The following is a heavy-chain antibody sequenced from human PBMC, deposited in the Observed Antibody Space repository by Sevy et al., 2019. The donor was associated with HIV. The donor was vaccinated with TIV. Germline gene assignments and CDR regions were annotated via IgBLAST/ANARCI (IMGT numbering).Heavy chain of an antibody. Sequence: GGSLRLSCAGSGFTFNNAWMTWVRQAPGKGLEWVGRIKSITDGGATDYAAPGKGRFSISGDDSKNTLYLQLNSLKTEDTGVYYCTTDGAVVVLTPGFTLRDFWGQGTLVTVSS. CDR2: IKSITDGGAT. CDR1: GFTFNNAW. V-gene: IGHV3-15*07. J-gene: IGHJ4*02. D-gene: IGHD2-21*01. CDR3: TTDGAVVVLTPGFTLRDF.